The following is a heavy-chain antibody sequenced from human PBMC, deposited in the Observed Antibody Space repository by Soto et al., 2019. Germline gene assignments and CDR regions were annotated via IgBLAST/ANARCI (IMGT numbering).Heavy chain of an antibody. CDR2: ISYDGSNK. CDR1: GFTFSSYG. V-gene: IGHV3-30*03. Sequence: GGSLRLSCAASGFTFSSYGMHWVRQAPGKGLEWVALISYDGSNKYYVDSVKGRFTISRDNSKNTLFLQMNSLRAEDTAVYYCARESEDLTSNFDYWGQGTLVTVSS. CDR3: ARESEDLTSNFDY. J-gene: IGHJ4*02.